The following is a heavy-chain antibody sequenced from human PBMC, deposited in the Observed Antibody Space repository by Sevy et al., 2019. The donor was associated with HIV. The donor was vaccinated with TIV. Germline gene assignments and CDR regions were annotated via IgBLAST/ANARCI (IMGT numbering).Heavy chain of an antibody. V-gene: IGHV3-49*04. CDR1: GVTLGDYD. CDR2: IRSKVYGGTT. J-gene: IGHJ6*02. Sequence: GGSLRLSCTVSGVTLGDYDMSWVRQAPGKGLEWVGFIRSKVYGGTTEYAAAVKGRFTISRDDSKSIAYLQMNSLQTEDTAVYYCSTVGGATDWGMDVWGQGTTVTVSS. D-gene: IGHD1-26*01. CDR3: STVGGATDWGMDV.